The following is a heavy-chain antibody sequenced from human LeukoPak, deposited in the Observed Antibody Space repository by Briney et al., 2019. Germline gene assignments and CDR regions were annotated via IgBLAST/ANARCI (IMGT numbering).Heavy chain of an antibody. CDR1: GFTFSSYS. V-gene: IGHV3-21*01. CDR3: ARDPGYGDYSYYFDY. D-gene: IGHD4-17*01. CDR2: ISSSSSYI. J-gene: IGHJ4*02. Sequence: GGSLRLSCAASGFTFSSYSMNWVRQAPGKGLEWVSSISSSSSYIYYADSVKGRFTISRDNAKNSLYLQMNSLRAEDTAVYYRARDPGYGDYSYYFDYWGQGTLVTVSS.